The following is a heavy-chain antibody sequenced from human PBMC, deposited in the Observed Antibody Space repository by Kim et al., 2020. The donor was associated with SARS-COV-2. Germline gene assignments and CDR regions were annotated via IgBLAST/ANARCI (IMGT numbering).Heavy chain of an antibody. D-gene: IGHD6-13*01. V-gene: IGHV3-9*01. CDR1: GFTFGDYA. CDR2: ISWNSGSI. J-gene: IGHJ1*01. Sequence: GGSLRLSCAASGFTFGDYAMHWVRQAPGKGLEWVAGISWNSGSIGYADSVNGRFTISRDNAKQSLFLLMYILRAEDTALYYCAATVSSSSTWGQGTLVT. CDR3: AATVSSSST.